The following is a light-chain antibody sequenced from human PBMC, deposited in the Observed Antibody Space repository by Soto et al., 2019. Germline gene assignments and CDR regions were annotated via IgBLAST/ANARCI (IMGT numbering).Light chain of an antibody. CDR1: SSDVGGHNF. V-gene: IGLV2-14*01. CDR2: EVS. J-gene: IGLJ1*01. Sequence: QSALTQPASVSASPGQSITISCTGTSSDVGGHNFVSWYQQHPGKAPKVMIYEVSNRPSGVSNRFSGSKSGNTASLTISGLQAEDEADYYCSSYASSNTNVFGTGTKVTVL. CDR3: SSYASSNTNV.